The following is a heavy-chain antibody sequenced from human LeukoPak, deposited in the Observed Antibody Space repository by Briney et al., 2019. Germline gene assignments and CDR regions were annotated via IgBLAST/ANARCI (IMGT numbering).Heavy chain of an antibody. CDR1: GGSFSDYY. D-gene: IGHD6-6*01. Sequence: SETLSLTCAVYGGSFSDYYWSWIRQPPGKGLEWIGEINHSGSTNYNPSLKSRVTISVDTSKNQFSLKLSSVTAADTAVYYCARVVGFYSSSSSAAGLFDYWGQGTLVTVSS. J-gene: IGHJ4*02. CDR2: INHSGST. CDR3: ARVVGFYSSSSSAAGLFDY. V-gene: IGHV4-34*01.